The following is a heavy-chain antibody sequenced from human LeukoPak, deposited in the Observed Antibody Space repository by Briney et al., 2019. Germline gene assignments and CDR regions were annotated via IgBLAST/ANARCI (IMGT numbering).Heavy chain of an antibody. CDR2: IYYSGST. Sequence: SETLSLTCTVSGGSISSYYWSWIRQPPGKGLEWIGYIYYSGSTNYNPSLKSRVTISVDTSKNHFSLKLSSVTAADTAVYYCARTTEGGYAYDYFYYYYMDVWGKGTTVTISS. J-gene: IGHJ6*03. D-gene: IGHD5-18*01. V-gene: IGHV4-59*01. CDR1: GGSISSYY. CDR3: ARTTEGGYAYDYFYYYYMDV.